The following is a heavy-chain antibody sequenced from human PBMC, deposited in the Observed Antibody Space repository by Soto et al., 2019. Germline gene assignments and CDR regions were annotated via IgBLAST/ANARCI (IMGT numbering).Heavy chain of an antibody. CDR1: GYTFTSYA. J-gene: IGHJ6*02. CDR3: ARDPGYDFWSGYPNDYYYYGMDV. Sequence: SVKVSCKASGYTFTSYAMHWVRQAPGQRLEWMGWIIAIFGKAKYAQKFQGRVTITADESTSTAYMELSSLRSEDTAVYYCARDPGYDFWSGYPNDYYYYGMDVWGQGTTVTVSS. CDR2: IIAIFGKA. D-gene: IGHD3-3*01. V-gene: IGHV1-69*13.